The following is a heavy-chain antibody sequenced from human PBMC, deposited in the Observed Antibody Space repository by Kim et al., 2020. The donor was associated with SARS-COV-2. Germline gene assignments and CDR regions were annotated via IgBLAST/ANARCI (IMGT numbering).Heavy chain of an antibody. CDR3: AKGRTIFGVVTPYFDY. Sequence: DSVKGRFTISRDNSKNTLYLQMNSLRAEDTAVYYCAKGRTIFGVVTPYFDYWGQGTLVTVSS. D-gene: IGHD3-3*01. V-gene: IGHV3-30*02. J-gene: IGHJ4*02.